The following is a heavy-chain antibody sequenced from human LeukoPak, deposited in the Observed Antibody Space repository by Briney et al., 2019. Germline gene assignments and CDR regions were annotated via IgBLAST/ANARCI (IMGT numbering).Heavy chain of an antibody. CDR3: AREGLLTSQNNAFDV. J-gene: IGHJ3*01. Sequence: DSVKGRFTVSRDSAKSTLYLQIESLKVEDTAVYYCAREGLLTSQNNAFDVWGQGTMVTVS. V-gene: IGHV3-30*07. D-gene: IGHD3-16*01.